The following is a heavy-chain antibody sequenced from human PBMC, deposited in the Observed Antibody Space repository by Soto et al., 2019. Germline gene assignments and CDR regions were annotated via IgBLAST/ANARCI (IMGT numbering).Heavy chain of an antibody. Sequence: WGSLRLSCAAAGFDFEDYAMHWVRQVPGKGLEWVSLTNSYVTDSYYMDSVKGRFTISRDNAKSTLYLQMDRLRPEDTALYFCAKSLYYYDSSPLDRWGKGNMVTVSA. CDR1: GFDFEDYA. CDR2: TNSYVTDS. J-gene: IGHJ5*02. V-gene: IGHV3-43D*04. CDR3: AKSLYYYDSSPLDR. D-gene: IGHD3-22*01.